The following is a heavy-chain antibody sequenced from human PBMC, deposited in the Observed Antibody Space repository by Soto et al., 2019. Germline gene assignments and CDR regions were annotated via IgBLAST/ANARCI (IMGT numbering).Heavy chain of an antibody. CDR3: ARPQFAGLKYNGADV. J-gene: IGHJ6*02. CDR1: GGSISSGGYY. D-gene: IGHD1-26*01. Sequence: SETLSLTCTVSGGSISSGGYYWSWIRQHPGKGLEWIGYIYYSGNTYYNPSLKSRVTISIDTSKNQFSLKLSSVTASDTATYYCARPQFAGLKYNGADVWGQGTTVTVSS. V-gene: IGHV4-31*03. CDR2: IYYSGNT.